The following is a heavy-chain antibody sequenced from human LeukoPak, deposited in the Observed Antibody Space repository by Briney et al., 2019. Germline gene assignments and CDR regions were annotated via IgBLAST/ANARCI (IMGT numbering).Heavy chain of an antibody. V-gene: IGHV4-39*07. CDR2: IYYSGST. CDR1: GGSIGSSSYY. Sequence: SETLSLTCAVSGGSIGSSSYYWGWIRQPPGKGLEWIGSIYYSGSTYYNPSLKSRVTISVDTSKNQFSLKLRSVTAADTAVYYCASLRKRGGAFDIWGQGTMVTVSS. J-gene: IGHJ3*02. CDR3: ASLRKRGGAFDI.